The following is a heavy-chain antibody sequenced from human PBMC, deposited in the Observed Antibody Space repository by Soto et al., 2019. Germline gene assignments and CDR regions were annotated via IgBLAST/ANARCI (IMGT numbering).Heavy chain of an antibody. CDR2: INHSGST. J-gene: IGHJ6*02. V-gene: IGHV4-34*01. Sequence: SETLSLTCAVYGGSFSGYYWSWIRQPPGKGLEWIGEINHSGSTNYNPSLKSRVTISVDTSKNQFSLKLSSVTAADTAVYYCARGFYDSSGYYYYYYGMDVWGQGTTVTVSS. CDR3: ARGFYDSSGYYYYYYGMDV. D-gene: IGHD3-22*01. CDR1: GGSFSGYY.